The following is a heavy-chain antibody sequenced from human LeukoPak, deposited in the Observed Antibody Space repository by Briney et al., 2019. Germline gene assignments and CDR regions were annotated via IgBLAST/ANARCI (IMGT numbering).Heavy chain of an antibody. CDR2: IWYDGSNK. V-gene: IGHV3-33*01. CDR3: AVDSNDAFDI. J-gene: IGHJ3*02. Sequence: GGSLRLSCAASGFTFRSYGMHWVRQAPGKGLEWVAVIWYDGSNKYYADSVKGRFTISRDNSKNTLYLQMSSLRAEDTAVYYCAVDSNDAFDIWGQGTMVTVSS. CDR1: GFTFRSYG. D-gene: IGHD3/OR15-3a*01.